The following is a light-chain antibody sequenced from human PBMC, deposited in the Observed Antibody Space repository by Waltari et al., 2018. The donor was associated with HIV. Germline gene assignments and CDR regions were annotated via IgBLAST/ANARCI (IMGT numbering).Light chain of an antibody. Sequence: QSALTQPPSASGSLGQSVTISCSGTSDDIGGYNYVFWYQQCPAKAPKLLIYEVNKRPSGVPDRFSGAKSLNTASLTVAGLQAEDEAHYFCSSFAGSNTVVFGGGTKLTVL. J-gene: IGLJ2*01. CDR1: SDDIGGYNY. CDR2: EVN. CDR3: SSFAGSNTVV. V-gene: IGLV2-8*01.